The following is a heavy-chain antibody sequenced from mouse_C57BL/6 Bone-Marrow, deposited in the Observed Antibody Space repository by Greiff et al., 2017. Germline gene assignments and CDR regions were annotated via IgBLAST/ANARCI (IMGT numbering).Heavy chain of an antibody. V-gene: IGHV1-69*01. CDR2: IDPSDSYT. J-gene: IGHJ3*01. Sequence: QVQLQQPGAELVMPGASVKLSCKASGYTFTSYWMHWVKQRPGQGLEWIGEIDPSDSYTNYNQKFKGKSTLTVDKSSSTASMQLSSLTSEDSAVYYCAREGHDNCGPWFAYWGQGTLVTVSA. CDR1: GYTFTSYW. CDR3: AREGHDNCGPWFAY. D-gene: IGHD2-1*01.